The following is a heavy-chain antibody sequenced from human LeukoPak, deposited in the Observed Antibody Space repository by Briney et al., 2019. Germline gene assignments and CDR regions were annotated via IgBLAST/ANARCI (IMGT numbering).Heavy chain of an antibody. J-gene: IGHJ6*03. CDR1: GFTFSDNY. CDR3: ARGQRAHVEWSYYMDV. D-gene: IGHD3-3*01. CDR2: ISYDGSNK. V-gene: IGHV3-30*03. Sequence: GGSLRLSCAASGFTFSDNYMTWVRQAPGKGLEWVAVISYDGSNKYYADSVKGRFTISIDNSKNTLYLQMNNLRAEDTAVYYCARGQRAHVEWSYYMDVWGKGTTVTVSS.